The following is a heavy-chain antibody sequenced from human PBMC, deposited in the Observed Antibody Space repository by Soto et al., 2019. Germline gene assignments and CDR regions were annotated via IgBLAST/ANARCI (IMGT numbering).Heavy chain of an antibody. Sequence: EVQLVESGGGLVQPGGSLRLSCAASGLIVSSTYMSWVRQAPGKGLKWVSVISNGGDTHYADSVKGRFSLSRDISNNTLHLQMSSLRVEDTAVYYCAREPRYCSGGSCSITGDAFDIWGQGTMVTVSS. D-gene: IGHD2-15*01. V-gene: IGHV3-66*01. CDR1: GLIVSSTY. CDR2: ISNGGDT. J-gene: IGHJ3*02. CDR3: AREPRYCSGGSCSITGDAFDI.